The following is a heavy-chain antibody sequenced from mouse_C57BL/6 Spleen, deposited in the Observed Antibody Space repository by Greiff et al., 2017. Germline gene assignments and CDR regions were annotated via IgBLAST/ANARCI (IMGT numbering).Heavy chain of an antibody. Sequence: QVQLQQPGTELVKPGASVKLSCKASGYTFTSYWMHWVKQRPGQGLEWIGNINPSNGGTNYNEKFKSKATLTVDKSSRTAYMQLSSLTSEDSAVYYCARPSIYDGYFWYFDVWGTGTTVTVSS. D-gene: IGHD2-3*01. CDR2: INPSNGGT. CDR1: GYTFTSYW. V-gene: IGHV1-53*01. CDR3: ARPSIYDGYFWYFDV. J-gene: IGHJ1*03.